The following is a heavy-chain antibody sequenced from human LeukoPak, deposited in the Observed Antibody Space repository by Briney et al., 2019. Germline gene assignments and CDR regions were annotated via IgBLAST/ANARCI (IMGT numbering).Heavy chain of an antibody. CDR2: MQSTGNS. D-gene: IGHD5-18*01. J-gene: IGHJ4*02. V-gene: IGHV4-59*01. Sequence: SETLSLTCSVSGDAISTYHWNWIRKPPGKGLEWIGYMQSTGNSNYNPSLKNRVNIFVDMSKNQFVLNLRSVTAADTAVYYCARDKRHSYGRYFDPWGQGMLVTVSS. CDR1: GDAISTYH. CDR3: ARDKRHSYGRYFDP.